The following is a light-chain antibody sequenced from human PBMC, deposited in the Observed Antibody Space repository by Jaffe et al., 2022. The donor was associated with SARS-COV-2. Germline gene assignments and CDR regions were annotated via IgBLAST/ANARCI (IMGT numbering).Light chain of an antibody. CDR3: QSYDSSLSGLV. Sequence: QSVLTQPPSASGAPGQRVTISCTGTNSNIGAGYDVHWYQQLPGTAPELLIYANSNRPSGVPDRFSGSKSDTSASLAISGLQAEDEADYYCQSYDSSLSGLVFGGGTKVTVL. V-gene: IGLV1-40*01. CDR1: NSNIGAGYD. J-gene: IGLJ2*01. CDR2: ANS.